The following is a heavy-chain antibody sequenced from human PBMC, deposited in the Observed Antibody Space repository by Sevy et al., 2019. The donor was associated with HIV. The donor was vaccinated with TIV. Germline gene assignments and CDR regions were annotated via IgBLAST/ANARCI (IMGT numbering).Heavy chain of an antibody. J-gene: IGHJ4*02. Sequence: GGSLRLSCAASGFTFSSYAMSWVRQAPGKGLEWVSAISGSGGSTYYADSVKGRFTISRDNSKNTPYLQMNSLRAEETAVVYCSEMASSGKSSGFDYWGQGTLVTVSS. CDR1: GFTFSSYA. CDR2: ISGSGGST. CDR3: SEMASSGKSSGFDY. V-gene: IGHV3-23*01. D-gene: IGHD6-6*01.